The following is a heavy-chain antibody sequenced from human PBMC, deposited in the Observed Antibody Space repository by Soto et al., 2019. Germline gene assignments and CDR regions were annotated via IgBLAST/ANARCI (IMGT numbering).Heavy chain of an antibody. CDR1: GGSVSSGDYC. CDR2: IYYSGNT. D-gene: IGHD5-18*01. Sequence: KTSETLSLTXTVSGGSVSSGDYCWSWIRQPPGKGLEWIGYIYYSGNTNYNPSLKSRVIISVDTSKNLFSLKLTSVTAADTAVYYCARIPVDTSMIYWLDPWGQGTLVTVSS. CDR3: ARIPVDTSMIYWLDP. J-gene: IGHJ5*02. V-gene: IGHV4-61*08.